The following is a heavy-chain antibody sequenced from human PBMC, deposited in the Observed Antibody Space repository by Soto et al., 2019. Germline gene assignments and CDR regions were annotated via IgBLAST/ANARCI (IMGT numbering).Heavy chain of an antibody. CDR3: ARDPGDN. CDR2: IYSSGITNY. Sequence: QVQLQESGPGLVKPSETLSLTCTVSRGSISSYYWSWTRQPSGKGLEWIGHIYSSGITNYNYNPSLKSRVTMSVDTSQNQFSLKLSVVTATDTAVYYCARDPGDNWGQGTLVTLSS. V-gene: IGHV4-4*07. D-gene: IGHD4-17*01. J-gene: IGHJ1*01. CDR1: RGSISSYY.